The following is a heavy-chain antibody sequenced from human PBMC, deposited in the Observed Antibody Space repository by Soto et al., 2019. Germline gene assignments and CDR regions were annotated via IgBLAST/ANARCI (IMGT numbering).Heavy chain of an antibody. CDR3: ARAAMGGSSWPFDS. Sequence: QVQLQESGPGLLKPSGTLSLTCGVSGGSISSSSWWSGIRQPPGKGLEWIGEIYHSGSTNYNPSLKRRVTISLDKSKNQFSLKLNSVTAADTAVYYCARAAMGGSSWPFDSWGQGTLVTVSS. CDR2: IYHSGST. J-gene: IGHJ4*02. CDR1: GGSISSSSW. V-gene: IGHV4-4*02. D-gene: IGHD6-13*01.